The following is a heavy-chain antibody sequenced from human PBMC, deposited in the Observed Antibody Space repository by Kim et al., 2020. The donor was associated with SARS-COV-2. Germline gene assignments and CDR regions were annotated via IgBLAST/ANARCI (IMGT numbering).Heavy chain of an antibody. D-gene: IGHD5-12*01. V-gene: IGHV4-39*01. J-gene: IGHJ4*02. Sequence: PSRKSRVTISVDTSKNQFSLKLSSVTAADTAVYYCARRGRDGYNGGTFDYWGQGTLVTVSS. CDR3: ARRGRDGYNGGTFDY.